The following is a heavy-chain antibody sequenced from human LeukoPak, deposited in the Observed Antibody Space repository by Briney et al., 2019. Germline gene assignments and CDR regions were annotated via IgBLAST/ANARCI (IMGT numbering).Heavy chain of an antibody. CDR2: LNSGGNT. CDR1: GFSVSSYY. D-gene: IGHD2-2*01. J-gene: IGHJ3*01. V-gene: IGHV3-53*01. Sequence: QPGGSLRLSCAASGFSVSSYYMSWVRQAPGRGLEWVSALNSGGNTHYADSVNGRFTISRDNSKNTLYLQMNGLRAEDTAVYYCARRYCSTCPTGHAFDLWGQGTMVTVSS. CDR3: ARRYCSTCPTGHAFDL.